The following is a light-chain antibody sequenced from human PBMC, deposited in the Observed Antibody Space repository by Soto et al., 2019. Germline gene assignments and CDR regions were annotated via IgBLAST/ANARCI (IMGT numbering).Light chain of an antibody. V-gene: IGKV3-15*01. Sequence: EIVMTQSPATLSVSPGGRATVSCRASQSISSNLAWYQQKPGQAPRLLIYGASTRATAIPARFSGSGSGPEFTLTINSLQSEDFAVYYCQNYNNWPTWTFGQGTKVEIK. CDR1: QSISSN. CDR2: GAS. J-gene: IGKJ1*01. CDR3: QNYNNWPTWT.